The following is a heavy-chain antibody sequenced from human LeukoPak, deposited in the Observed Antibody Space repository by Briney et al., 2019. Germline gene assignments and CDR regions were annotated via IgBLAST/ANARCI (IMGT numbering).Heavy chain of an antibody. Sequence: GGSLRLSCAASGFTFDDYAMHWVRQAPGKGLEWVSSISSSSSYIYYADSVKGRFTISRDNAKNSLYLQMNSLRAEDTAVYYCARASELKAFDIWGQGTMVTVSS. J-gene: IGHJ3*02. CDR3: ARASELKAFDI. CDR1: GFTFDDYA. V-gene: IGHV3-21*01. CDR2: ISSSSSYI. D-gene: IGHD1-14*01.